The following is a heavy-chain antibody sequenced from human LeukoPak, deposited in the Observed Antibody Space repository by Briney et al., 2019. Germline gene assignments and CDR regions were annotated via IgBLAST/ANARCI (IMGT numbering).Heavy chain of an antibody. Sequence: ASVKVSCKASGYTFTGYYIHWVRQAPGQGLEWMGWISAYNGNTNYAQKLQGRVTMTTDTSTSTAYMELRSLRSDDTAVYYCARIDPSSDCSGGSCYSGNWFDPWGQGTLVTVSS. D-gene: IGHD2-15*01. J-gene: IGHJ5*02. CDR2: ISAYNGNT. V-gene: IGHV1-18*04. CDR1: GYTFTGYY. CDR3: ARIDPSSDCSGGSCYSGNWFDP.